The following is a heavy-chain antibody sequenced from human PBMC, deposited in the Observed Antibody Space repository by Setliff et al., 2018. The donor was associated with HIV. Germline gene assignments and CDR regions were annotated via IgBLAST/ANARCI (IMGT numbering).Heavy chain of an antibody. J-gene: IGHJ4*02. D-gene: IGHD3-3*01. V-gene: IGHV5-51*01. CDR2: IWPDDSDT. Sequence: GESLKISCKASRYSFTNYWVGWVRQMPTNGLEWMGLIWPDDSDTIYSPSFRGQVTMSADKSISTAYLQWSSLKAPDTAMYYCARLSKYYDFWTPDSWGQGTLVTVSS. CDR3: ARLSKYYDFWTPDS. CDR1: RYSFTNYW.